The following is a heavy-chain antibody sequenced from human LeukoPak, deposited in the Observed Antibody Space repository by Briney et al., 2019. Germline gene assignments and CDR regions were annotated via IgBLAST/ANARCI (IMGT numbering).Heavy chain of an antibody. CDR1: QFSDSTSY. D-gene: IGHD5-12*01. CDR2: MYSGGSS. Sequence: GGSLRLSCAASQFSDSTSYMSWVRQAPGKGLEWVSVMYSGGSSYNADSVKGRFTISRDNSKNTLYLQMDSLRVEDTAVYYCAKAIRPTRLDYWGQGTLVTVSS. V-gene: IGHV3-53*01. J-gene: IGHJ4*02. CDR3: AKAIRPTRLDY.